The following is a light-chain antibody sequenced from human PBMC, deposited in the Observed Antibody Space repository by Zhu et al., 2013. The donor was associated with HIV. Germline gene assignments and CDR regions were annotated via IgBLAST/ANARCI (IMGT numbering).Light chain of an antibody. CDR3: GAWDVSLNIAV. CDR2: SDD. Sequence: QSVLTQPPSASGTPGQRVTISCSGSSSNIGSNTVNWYQQLPGTAPKLLIYSDDQRPSGVPDRFSGSKSGTSATLGITGLQTGDEADYYCGAWDVSLNIAVFGGGTKLTVL. CDR1: SSNIGSNT. J-gene: IGLJ3*02. V-gene: IGLV1-44*01.